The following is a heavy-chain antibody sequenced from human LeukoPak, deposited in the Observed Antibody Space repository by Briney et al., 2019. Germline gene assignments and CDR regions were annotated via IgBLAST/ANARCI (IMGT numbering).Heavy chain of an antibody. J-gene: IGHJ1*01. D-gene: IGHD3-3*01. CDR3: AKHIYGVVSIQQ. CDR2: ISSGGGSI. CDR1: GFTFSDYY. V-gene: IGHV3-11*01. Sequence: GGSLRLSCAASGFTFSDYYISWIRQAPGKGLEWVSYISSGGGSIYYADSVKGRFTISRDNAKNSLYLQMNSLRAEDTAVYYCAKHIYGVVSIQQWGQGTLVTVSS.